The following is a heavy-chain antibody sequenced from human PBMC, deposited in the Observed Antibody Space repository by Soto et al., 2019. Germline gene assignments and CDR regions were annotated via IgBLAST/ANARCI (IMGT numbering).Heavy chain of an antibody. V-gene: IGHV4-39*01. CDR3: ARLNGYCISSSCHGHYAMDV. CDR2: IYNSGRT. Sequence: SETLSCTGTASTAPVGSSTSTPRSIRHPPGMGLECIGSIYNSGRTYYNPSLNSRVTVSVDTSKNQFSLKVTSVTAADTAVYYCARLNGYCISSSCHGHYAMDVWGQGTTVS. D-gene: IGHD2-2*01. J-gene: IGHJ6*02. CDR1: TAPVGSSTST.